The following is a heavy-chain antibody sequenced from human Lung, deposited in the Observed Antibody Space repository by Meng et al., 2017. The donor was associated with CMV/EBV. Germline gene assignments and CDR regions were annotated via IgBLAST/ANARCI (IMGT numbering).Heavy chain of an antibody. CDR3: AAASNWDYYYYNAFDV. Sequence: SXXVSXKASGFTFISSSVQWVRQARGQPLEWVGWIVVETGNTNNAQKFEEKVTISRDMSTNTAYMEVSSLGSDDSAVYYCAAASNWDYYYYNAFDVWGQGTTVTVSS. J-gene: IGHJ6*02. CDR1: GFTFISSS. D-gene: IGHD1-26*01. CDR2: IVVETGNT. V-gene: IGHV1-58*01.